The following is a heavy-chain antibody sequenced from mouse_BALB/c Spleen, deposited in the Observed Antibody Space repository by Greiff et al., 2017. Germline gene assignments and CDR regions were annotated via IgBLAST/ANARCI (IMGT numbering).Heavy chain of an antibody. J-gene: IGHJ2*01. D-gene: IGHD1-1*01. CDR3: ARPGLLRGVLYYFDY. CDR2: ISSGGGST. V-gene: IGHV5-12-1*01. CDR1: GFAFSSYD. Sequence: EVQVVESGGGLVKPGGSLKLSCAASGFAFSSYDMSWVRQTPEKRLEWVAYISSGGGSTYYPDTVKGRFTISRDNAKNTLYLQMSSLKSEDTAMYYCARPGLLRGVLYYFDYWGQGTTLTVSS.